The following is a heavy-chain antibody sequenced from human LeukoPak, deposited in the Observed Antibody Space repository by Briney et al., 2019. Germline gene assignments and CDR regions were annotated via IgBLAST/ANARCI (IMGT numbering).Heavy chain of an antibody. V-gene: IGHV1-2*02. J-gene: IGHJ5*02. CDR1: GYTFTGYY. CDR2: INPNSGGT. D-gene: IGHD2-15*01. CDR3: ARDGDCSGGSCYSGRVLWFDP. Sequence: GASVKVSCKASGYTFTGYYMHWVRQAPGQGLEWMGWINPNSGGTNYAQKFQGRVTMTRDTSISTAYMELSRLRTDDTAVYYCARDGDCSGGSCYSGRVLWFDPWGQGTLVTVSS.